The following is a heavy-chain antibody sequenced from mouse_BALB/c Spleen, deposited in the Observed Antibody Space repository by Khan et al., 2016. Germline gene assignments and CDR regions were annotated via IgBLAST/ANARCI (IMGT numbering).Heavy chain of an antibody. J-gene: IGHJ1*01. CDR1: GFTFTDYS. D-gene: IGHD2-14*01. CDR2: IKTETGEP. V-gene: IGHV9-2-1*01. CDR3: ARRVRWNVEV. Sequence: VQLQESGPELKKPGETVKISCKASGFTFTDYSLHWVKQAPGKGLKWMGWIKTETGEPTYADDFKGRFAFSLETSASTAYLQINNLKSEDTATXFCARRVRWNVEVWGAGTTVTGSS.